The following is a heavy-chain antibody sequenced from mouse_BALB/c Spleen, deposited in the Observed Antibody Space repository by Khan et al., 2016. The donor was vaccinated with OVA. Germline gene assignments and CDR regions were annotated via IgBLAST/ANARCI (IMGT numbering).Heavy chain of an antibody. CDR1: GYSITSDYA. CDR3: ASGLGRYYAMDY. V-gene: IGHV3-2*02. CDR2: ISYSGST. J-gene: IGHJ4*01. D-gene: IGHD4-1*01. Sequence: EVQLQESGPGLVKPSQSLSLTCTVTGYSITSDYAWNWIRQFPGNKLEWMGCISYSGSTNYSQSLKSRISITRDTSKNQVFLQLNSVTAEDTATYYCASGLGRYYAMDYWGQGTSVTVSS.